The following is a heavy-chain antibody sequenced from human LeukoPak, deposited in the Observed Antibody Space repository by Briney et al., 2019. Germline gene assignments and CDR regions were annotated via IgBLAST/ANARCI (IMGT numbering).Heavy chain of an antibody. J-gene: IGHJ4*02. CDR3: ARDEYGRSRNPSRPLCDY. CDR2: IDTGSSII. V-gene: IGHV3-48*04. D-gene: IGHD4/OR15-4a*01. Sequence: GGSLRLSCAASGFTFSSYSVHWVRQAPGKGLEWVSYIDTGSSIIYYADSVRGRFTISRDNAKNSLSLQMNSLRAEDTAVYYCARDEYGRSRNPSRPLCDYWGQGTPVTVSS. CDR1: GFTFSSYS.